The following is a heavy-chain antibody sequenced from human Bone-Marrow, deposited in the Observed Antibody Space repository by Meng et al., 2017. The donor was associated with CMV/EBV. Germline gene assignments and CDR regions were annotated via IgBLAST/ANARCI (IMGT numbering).Heavy chain of an antibody. CDR3: ATDTPPYWNLDY. V-gene: IGHV3-15*01. D-gene: IGHD1-1*01. J-gene: IGHJ4*02. CDR2: IKNKADGGTT. CDR1: GFTFSNAW. Sequence: GASLKISCAASGFTFSNAWMSWVRQAPGKGLEWVGHIKNKADGGTTDYAAPVKGRFTISRDDSKTTLYLQMNSLRIEDTAVYYCATDTPPYWNLDYWGQGALVTVSS.